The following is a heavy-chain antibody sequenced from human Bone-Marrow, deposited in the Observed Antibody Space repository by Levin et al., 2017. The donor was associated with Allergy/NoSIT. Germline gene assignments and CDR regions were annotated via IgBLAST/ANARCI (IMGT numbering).Heavy chain of an antibody. CDR3: ARLGYCSSANCKGDWFDP. CDR1: GFTFSDYY. V-gene: IGHV3-11*01. CDR2: ISHSGSTR. Sequence: GGSLRLSCAASGFTFSDYYMSWIRQAPGKGLEWISYISHSGSTRQYVDSVKGRFTISRDNAKESLFLEMNSLRAEDTAVYYCARLGYCSSANCKGDWFDPWGQGTLVTVSS. D-gene: IGHD2-2*01. J-gene: IGHJ5*02.